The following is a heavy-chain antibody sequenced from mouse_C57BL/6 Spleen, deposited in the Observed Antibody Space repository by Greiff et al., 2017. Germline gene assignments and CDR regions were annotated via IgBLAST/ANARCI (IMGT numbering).Heavy chain of an antibody. CDR2: IDPSDSET. D-gene: IGHD1-1*01. CDR1: GYTFTSYW. J-gene: IGHJ1*03. V-gene: IGHV1-52*01. Sequence: QVQLQQSGAELVRPGSSVKLSCKASGYTFTSYWMHWVKQRPIQGLEWIGNIDPSDSETHYNQKFKDKATLTVDKSSSTAYMQLSSLTSEDSAVYYCARFYGSSSRGYFDVWGTGTTVTVSS. CDR3: ARFYGSSSRGYFDV.